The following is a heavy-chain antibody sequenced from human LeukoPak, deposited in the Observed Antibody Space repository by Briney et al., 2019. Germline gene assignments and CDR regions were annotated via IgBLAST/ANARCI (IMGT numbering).Heavy chain of an antibody. V-gene: IGHV4-59*01. D-gene: IGHD4-23*01. Sequence: SETLSLTRTVSGGSISSYYWSWIRQPPGKGLEWIGYIYYSGSTNYNPSLKSRVTISVDTSKNQFSLKLSSVTAADTAVYYCAREVGTSTVVSVDYWGQGTLVTVSS. J-gene: IGHJ4*02. CDR3: AREVGTSTVVSVDY. CDR1: GGSISSYY. CDR2: IYYSGST.